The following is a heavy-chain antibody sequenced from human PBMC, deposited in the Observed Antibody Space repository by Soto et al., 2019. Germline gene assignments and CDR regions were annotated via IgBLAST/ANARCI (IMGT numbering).Heavy chain of an antibody. Sequence: QITLRESGPTLVKPTQTLTLTCTFSGFSLSTSGVGVAWIRQPPGKALEWLALIYWDDDKRYSPSLKSRLTISKDTSKDQVILTLTNIDPVDTATYFCAHSFGVAGTGYYHHAMDVWGQGTMVTVSS. CDR2: IYWDDDK. J-gene: IGHJ6*02. V-gene: IGHV2-5*02. CDR1: GFSLSTSGVG. CDR3: AHSFGVAGTGYYHHAMDV. D-gene: IGHD3-3*01.